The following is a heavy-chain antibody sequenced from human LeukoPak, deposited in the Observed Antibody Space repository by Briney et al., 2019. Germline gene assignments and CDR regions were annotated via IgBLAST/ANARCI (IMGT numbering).Heavy chain of an antibody. CDR1: GFAFSTYS. CDR3: ARGDNWDYYFYMDV. J-gene: IGHJ6*03. CDR2: ISSTSGTI. D-gene: IGHD1-1*01. V-gene: IGHV3-48*01. Sequence: GGSLRLSCAASGFAFSTYSMNWVRQAPGKGLEWVSYISSTSGTIYYADSVKGRFTISRDNAKNSLYLQMSSLRAEDTAVYYCARGDNWDYYFYMDVWGKGTTVTISS.